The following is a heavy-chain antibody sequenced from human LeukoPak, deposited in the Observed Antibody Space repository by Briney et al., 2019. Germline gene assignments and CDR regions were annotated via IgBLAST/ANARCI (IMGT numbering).Heavy chain of an antibody. CDR1: GFTFSSYG. J-gene: IGHJ3*02. D-gene: IGHD6-13*01. Sequence: GGSLRLSCAASGFTFSSYGMHWVRQAPGKGLEWVANIKQDGSEKYYVDSVKGRFTISRDNAKNSLYLQMNSLRAEDTAVYYCARVGIAAAVGAFDIWGQGTMVTVSS. CDR2: IKQDGSEK. CDR3: ARVGIAAAVGAFDI. V-gene: IGHV3-7*01.